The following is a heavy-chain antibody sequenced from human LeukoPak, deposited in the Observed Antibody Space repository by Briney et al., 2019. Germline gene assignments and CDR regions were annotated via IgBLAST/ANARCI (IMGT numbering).Heavy chain of an antibody. Sequence: GGSLRLSCAASGSTFSSYGMHWVRQAPGKGLEWVAFIRYDGSNKYYADSVKGRFTISRDNSKNTLYLQMNSLRAEDTAVYYCAKDSSGWYDYFDYWGQGTLVTVSS. D-gene: IGHD6-19*01. CDR3: AKDSSGWYDYFDY. J-gene: IGHJ4*02. V-gene: IGHV3-30*02. CDR1: GSTFSSYG. CDR2: IRYDGSNK.